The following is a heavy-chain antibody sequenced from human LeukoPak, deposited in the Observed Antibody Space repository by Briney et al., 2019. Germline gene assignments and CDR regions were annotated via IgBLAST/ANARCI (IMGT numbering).Heavy chain of an antibody. CDR1: GFTFSSYV. V-gene: IGHV3-23*01. D-gene: IGHD3-22*01. J-gene: IGHJ4*02. CDR3: AKDRGSSGYYFTFDY. Sequence: GGSLRLSCAASGFTFSSYVMSWVRQAPGKGLEWVSAISGSGGSTYYADSVKGRFTISRDNSKNTLYLQMNSLRGEDTAVYYCAKDRGSSGYYFTFDYWGQGTLVTVSS. CDR2: ISGSGGST.